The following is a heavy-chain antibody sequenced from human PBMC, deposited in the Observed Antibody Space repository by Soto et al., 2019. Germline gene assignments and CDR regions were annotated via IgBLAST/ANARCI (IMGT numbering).Heavy chain of an antibody. CDR2: ISSSSSYI. J-gene: IGHJ4*02. V-gene: IGHV3-21*01. D-gene: IGHD3-9*01. CDR3: AREIYDILTGYYVD. CDR1: GFTFSSYS. Sequence: EVQLVESGGGLVKPGGSLRLSCAASGFTFSSYSMNWVRQAPGKGLEWVSSISSSSSYIYYADSVKGRFTITRDNAKNSLYLQMNSLRAEDTAVYYCAREIYDILTGYYVDWGQGTLVTVSS.